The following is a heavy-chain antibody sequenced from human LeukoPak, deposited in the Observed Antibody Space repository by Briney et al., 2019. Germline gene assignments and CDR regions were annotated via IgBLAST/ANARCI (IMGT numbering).Heavy chain of an antibody. J-gene: IGHJ4*02. Sequence: PGGSLRLSCAASGFTFSTYSMNWVRQAPGKGLEWVSYISSSGSTIYYADSVKGRFTISRDNANNSLYLQMHSLRAEDTALYYCARPVSTSPLGHWGQGTLVTVSS. D-gene: IGHD5/OR15-5a*01. CDR3: ARPVSTSPLGH. CDR2: ISSSGSTI. CDR1: GFTFSTYS. V-gene: IGHV3-48*04.